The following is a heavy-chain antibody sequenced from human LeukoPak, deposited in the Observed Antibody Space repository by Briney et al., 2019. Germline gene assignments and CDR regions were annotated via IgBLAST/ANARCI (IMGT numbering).Heavy chain of an antibody. Sequence: GGSLRLSCAASGCTFSSNDMNWVRQAPGKGLEWVAVIWYDGSNKYYTDSVKGRFTISRDNSKNTLYLQMNSLRAEDTAVYYCARDRASAVTTFFYYWGQGTLVTVSS. J-gene: IGHJ4*02. CDR3: ARDRASAVTTFFYY. V-gene: IGHV3-33*08. CDR2: IWYDGSNK. CDR1: GCTFSSND. D-gene: IGHD4-17*01.